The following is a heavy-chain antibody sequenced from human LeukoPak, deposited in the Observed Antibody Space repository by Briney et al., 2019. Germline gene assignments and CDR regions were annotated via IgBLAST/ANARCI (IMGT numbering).Heavy chain of an antibody. CDR2: IYYSGST. CDR1: GGSISSYY. J-gene: IGHJ4*02. Sequence: PSETLSLTCTVSGGSISSYYWSWIRQPPGKGLEWIGYIYYSGSTNYNPSLKSRVTISVDTSKNQFSLKLSSVTAADTAVYYCARGPPGYCSGGPCYYLDYWGQGTLVTVSS. V-gene: IGHV4-59*01. CDR3: ARGPPGYCSGGPCYYLDY. D-gene: IGHD2-15*01.